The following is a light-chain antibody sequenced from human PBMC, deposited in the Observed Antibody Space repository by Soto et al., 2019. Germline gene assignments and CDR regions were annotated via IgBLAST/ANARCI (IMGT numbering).Light chain of an antibody. Sequence: DIVMTQSPDSLAVSLGERATVNCKSSQSVLYSSNNKNYLAWYQQKPGQPPKLLIYWASTRESGVPDRFSGGGSGTDFTLTISSLQAEDVAVYYCQQYYRTPSTFGQGTKVEIK. CDR3: QQYYRTPST. V-gene: IGKV4-1*01. J-gene: IGKJ1*01. CDR2: WAS. CDR1: QSVLYSSNNKNY.